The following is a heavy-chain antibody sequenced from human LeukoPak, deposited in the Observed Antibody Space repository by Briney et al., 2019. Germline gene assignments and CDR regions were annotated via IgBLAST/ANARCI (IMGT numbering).Heavy chain of an antibody. D-gene: IGHD2-21*02. CDR1: GYTFTSYA. CDR3: ARTSPAGGGDCLYDY. J-gene: IGHJ4*02. CDR2: INTNTGNP. V-gene: IGHV7-4-1*02. Sequence: ASVKVSCKASGYTFTSYAMNWVRQAPGQGLEWMGWINTNTGNPTYAQGFTGRFVFSLDTSVSTAYLQISSLKAEDAAVYYCARTSPAGGGDCLYDYWGQGTLVTVSS.